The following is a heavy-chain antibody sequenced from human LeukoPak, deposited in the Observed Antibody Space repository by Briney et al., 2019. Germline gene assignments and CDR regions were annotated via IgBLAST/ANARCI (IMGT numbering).Heavy chain of an antibody. Sequence: SETLSLTCTVSGGSISNYYWSWIRQPPGKGLEWIGYIHYFGSTNYNPSLKSRVTISVDTSKNQFSLKLSSVTAADTAVYYCARVYGDYGYYYYMDVWGKGTTVTVSS. J-gene: IGHJ6*03. V-gene: IGHV4-59*01. D-gene: IGHD4-17*01. CDR3: ARVYGDYGYYYYMDV. CDR2: IHYFGST. CDR1: GGSISNYY.